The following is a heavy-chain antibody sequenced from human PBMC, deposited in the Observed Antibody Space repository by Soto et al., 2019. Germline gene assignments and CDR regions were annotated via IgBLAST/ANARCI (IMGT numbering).Heavy chain of an antibody. CDR1: GGTFSIYA. D-gene: IGHD1-7*01. V-gene: IGHV1-69*13. CDR3: ARGRRYNWNYWLGY. J-gene: IGHJ4*02. CDR2: IIPIFGTA. Sequence: GASVKVSCKASGGTFSIYAISWVRQAPGQGLEWMGGIIPIFGTANYAQKFQGRVTITADESTSTAYMELSSLRSEDTAVYYCARGRRYNWNYWLGYWGQGTLVTVSS.